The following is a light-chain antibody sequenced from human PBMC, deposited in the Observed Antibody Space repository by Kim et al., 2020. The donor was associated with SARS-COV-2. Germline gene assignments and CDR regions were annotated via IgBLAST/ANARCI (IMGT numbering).Light chain of an antibody. J-gene: IGKJ2*01. Sequence: DIQMTQSPSSLSASVGDRVTITCRASLDISNYLAWFQQKPGKAPKSLIYSASNLQSGVPSKFSGSGSGTDFTLTISSLQPEDFATYYCQQYKGYPYTFGQGTKLEI. CDR3: QQYKGYPYT. V-gene: IGKV1-16*02. CDR1: LDISNY. CDR2: SAS.